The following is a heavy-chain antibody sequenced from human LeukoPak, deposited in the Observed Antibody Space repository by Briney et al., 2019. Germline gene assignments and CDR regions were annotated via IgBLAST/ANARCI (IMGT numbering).Heavy chain of an antibody. CDR3: ARDRGGYNWYFDL. J-gene: IGHJ2*01. CDR2: MYPSGST. V-gene: IGHV4-4*07. D-gene: IGHD5-12*01. CDR1: GGSISSNY. Sequence: PSETLSLTCTVSGGSISSNYWNWIRQPAGKGLEWIGRMYPSGSTNYNPSLDSRVTMSVDTSKNQFSLKLSSVTAADSAVYYCARDRGGYNWYFDLWGRGTLVTASS.